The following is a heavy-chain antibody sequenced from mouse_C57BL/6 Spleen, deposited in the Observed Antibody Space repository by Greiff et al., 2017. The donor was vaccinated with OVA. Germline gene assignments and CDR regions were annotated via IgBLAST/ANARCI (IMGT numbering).Heavy chain of an antibody. Sequence: QVQLQQPGTDLVKPGASVKLSCKASGYTFTSYWMHWVKQRPGQGLEWIGNINPSNGGTNYNEKFKSKATLTVYKSSSTAYMQLSSLTSEDSAVYYCARRAAGSKEDWFAYWGQGTLVTVSA. J-gene: IGHJ3*01. D-gene: IGHD1-1*01. CDR2: INPSNGGT. CDR3: ARRAAGSKEDWFAY. V-gene: IGHV1-53*01. CDR1: GYTFTSYW.